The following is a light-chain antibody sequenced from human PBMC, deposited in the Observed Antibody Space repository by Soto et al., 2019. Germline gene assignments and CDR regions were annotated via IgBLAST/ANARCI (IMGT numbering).Light chain of an antibody. Sequence: EIVLTQSPSTLSLSPGDRATLSCRASQSVDRYLDWYQQRPAQAPRLLIYDASNRANGIPARFSGSGSGTDFTLTISSLEPEDFAVYYCQQRSVWPRTFGQGTRVEI. CDR3: QQRSVWPRT. J-gene: IGKJ1*01. V-gene: IGKV3-11*01. CDR1: QSVDRY. CDR2: DAS.